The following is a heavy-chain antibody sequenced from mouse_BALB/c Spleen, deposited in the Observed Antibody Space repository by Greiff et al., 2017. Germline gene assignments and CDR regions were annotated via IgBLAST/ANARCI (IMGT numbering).Heavy chain of an antibody. CDR2: ISSGGSYT. Sequence: EVHLVESGGGLVKPGGSLKLSCAASGFTFSSYAMSWVRQSPEKRLEWVAEISSGGSYTYYPDTVTGRFTISRDNAKNTLYLEMSSLRSEDTAMYYCARVWLRHAMDYWGQGTSVTVSS. J-gene: IGHJ4*01. V-gene: IGHV5-9-4*01. D-gene: IGHD2-2*01. CDR1: GFTFSSYA. CDR3: ARVWLRHAMDY.